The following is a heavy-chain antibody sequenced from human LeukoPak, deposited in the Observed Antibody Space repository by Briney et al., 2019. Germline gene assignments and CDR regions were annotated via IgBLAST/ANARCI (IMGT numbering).Heavy chain of an antibody. J-gene: IGHJ3*02. CDR2: GHHSGST. Sequence: SETLSLTCTFSGGSIRSHFWNWVRQPPGKGLEWIGFGHHSGSTMYNPSLNSRVALSVDASKNQFSLKLSSVTAADTAVYYCARDSSNTWFGRFPGAFDIWGQGTMVTVSS. CDR1: GGSIRSHF. V-gene: IGHV4-59*11. CDR3: ARDSSNTWFGRFPGAFDI. D-gene: IGHD3-10*01.